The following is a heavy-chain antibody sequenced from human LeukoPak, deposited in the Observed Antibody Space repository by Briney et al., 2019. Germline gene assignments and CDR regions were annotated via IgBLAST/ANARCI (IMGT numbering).Heavy chain of an antibody. J-gene: IGHJ4*02. CDR3: TDFVDC. CDR1: GFIFSNAW. V-gene: IGHV3-15*01. CDR2: IKSKIDGRAT. Sequence: PGRSLRLSCAASGFIFSNAWLGWVRPAPGKGLEWVGSIKSKIDGRATDYAAPVQGRFTVSRDDSKNTLYLQINSLKVEDTAVYYCTDFVDCWGQGTLVTVSS.